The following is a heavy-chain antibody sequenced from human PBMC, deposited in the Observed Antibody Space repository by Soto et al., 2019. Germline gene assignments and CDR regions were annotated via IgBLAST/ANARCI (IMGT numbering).Heavy chain of an antibody. CDR2: ISDSSSSI. Sequence: EVQLVESGGGLVQPGGSLRLSCAASGLTFSYYSMNWVRQAPGKGLEWISYISDSSSSIYYADSVKGRFTISRDDAKNSLYLQMNSLRVEDTAVYYCARDGRNSYNCFDPWGQGTLVTVSS. CDR3: ARDGRNSYNCFDP. J-gene: IGHJ5*02. D-gene: IGHD4-4*01. V-gene: IGHV3-48*01. CDR1: GLTFSYYS.